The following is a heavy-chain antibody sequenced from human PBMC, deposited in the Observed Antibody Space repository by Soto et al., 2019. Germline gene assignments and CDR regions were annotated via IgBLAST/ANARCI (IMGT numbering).Heavy chain of an antibody. J-gene: IGHJ6*01. Sequence: SETLSLTCTVSGDSISSADYYWSWIRQTPGEGLEWIGHIFYSGTTYYNPSLKSRLTISVDTSKNHFSLRLTSVTAADTAVYYCAIARLVQPQLYYYLMNVWAQAITVTVSS. V-gene: IGHV4-30-4*01. CDR2: IFYSGTT. D-gene: IGHD1-1*01. CDR1: GDSISSADYY. CDR3: AIARLVQPQLYYYLMNV.